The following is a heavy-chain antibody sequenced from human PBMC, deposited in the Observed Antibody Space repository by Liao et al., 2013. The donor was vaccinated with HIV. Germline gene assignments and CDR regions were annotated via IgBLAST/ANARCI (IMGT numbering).Heavy chain of an antibody. Sequence: QLQLQESGPGLVKPSETLSLTCTVSGDSVNSTSSYWGCIRQSPGKGLEWIGSMSYSGTTYYNPSLKSRATISIDTSKNQFSLNLSSVTAADTAVYYCARVRGFLEWLSSTHGAFDIWGQGTMVSVSS. CDR1: GDSVNSTSSY. D-gene: IGHD3-3*01. CDR3: ARVRGFLEWLSSTHGAFDI. J-gene: IGHJ3*02. CDR2: MSYSGTT. V-gene: IGHV4-39*07.